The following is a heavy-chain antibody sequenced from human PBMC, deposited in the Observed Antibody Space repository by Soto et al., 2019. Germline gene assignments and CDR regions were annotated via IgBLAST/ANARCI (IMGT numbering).Heavy chain of an antibody. CDR1: GGSISSGGYS. CDR2: IYHSGST. D-gene: IGHD2-2*01. CDR3: ARAPDDYCSSTSCSLGRYFDY. J-gene: IGHJ4*02. V-gene: IGHV4-30-2*01. Sequence: QLQLQESGSGLVKPSQTLSLTCAVSGGSISSGGYSWSWIRQPPGKGLEWIGYIYHSGSTYYNPSLKSRVTISVDRSKNQFSLKLSSVTAADTAVYYCARAPDDYCSSTSCSLGRYFDYWGQGTLVTVSS.